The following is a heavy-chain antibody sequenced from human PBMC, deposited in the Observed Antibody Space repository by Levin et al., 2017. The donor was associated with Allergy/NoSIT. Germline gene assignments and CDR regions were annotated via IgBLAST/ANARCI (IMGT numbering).Heavy chain of an antibody. CDR1: GYSFTNYY. J-gene: IGHJ4*02. V-gene: IGHV1-46*01. Sequence: GASVKVSCKASGYSFTNYYMHWVRQAPGQGLEWMGIINPSGGSTTYAQKFQGRVTMTRDTSTSTVYMELSSLRSEDMAVYYCAGVGVAVAGGYFDYWGQGTLVAVSS. CDR3: AGVGVAVAGGYFDY. D-gene: IGHD6-19*01. CDR2: INPSGGST.